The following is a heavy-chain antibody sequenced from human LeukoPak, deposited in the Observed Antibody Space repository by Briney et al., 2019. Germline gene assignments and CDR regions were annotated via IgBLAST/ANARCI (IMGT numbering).Heavy chain of an antibody. CDR1: GYRFTSYG. J-gene: IGHJ5*02. CDR3: ARVCHIVVVTAEGGWFDP. D-gene: IGHD2-21*02. Sequence: APVKVSCKASGYRFTSYGIGWVRQAPGQGLEWVGWISVYNGKTYYTERLQDRVTMTTDTSTSTAYMELRNLRSDDAAVYYCARVCHIVVVTAEGGWFDPWGQGTLVTVSS. CDR2: ISVYNGKT. V-gene: IGHV1-18*01.